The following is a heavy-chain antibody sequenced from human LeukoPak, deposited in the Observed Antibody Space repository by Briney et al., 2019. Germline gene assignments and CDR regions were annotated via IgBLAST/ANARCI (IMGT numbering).Heavy chain of an antibody. D-gene: IGHD4-17*01. CDR2: VTHSGIT. CDR1: GGSLSGYY. V-gene: IGHV4-34*01. CDR3: ARIYGDYSDFAY. Sequence: SETLSLTCAVYGGSLSGYYWSWIRQPPGKGLEWIGEVTHSGITNYNPSLKRRVTISEDTSKSQFSLKLSSVTAADTAVYYCARIYGDYSDFAYWGQGSPVTVSS. J-gene: IGHJ4*02.